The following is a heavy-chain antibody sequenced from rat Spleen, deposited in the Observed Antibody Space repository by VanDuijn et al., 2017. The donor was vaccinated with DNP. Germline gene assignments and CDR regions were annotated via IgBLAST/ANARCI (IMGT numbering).Heavy chain of an antibody. V-gene: IGHV2-19*01. Sequence: QVQLKESGPGLVQPSQTLSLTCTVSGFSLTDYSVHWVRQPPGKGLEWMGRIRSGGSTDYNSALKSRLSISRDTSKSQVFLKMNSLQTEDTAIYFCTRVDYYDSYYHYAMDAWGQGTSVTVSS. D-gene: IGHD1-12*03. CDR1: GFSLTDYS. CDR2: IRSGGST. J-gene: IGHJ4*01. CDR3: TRVDYYDSYYHYAMDA.